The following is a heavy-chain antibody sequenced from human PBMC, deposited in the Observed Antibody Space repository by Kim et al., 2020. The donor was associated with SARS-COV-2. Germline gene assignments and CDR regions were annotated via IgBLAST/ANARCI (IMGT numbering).Heavy chain of an antibody. Sequence: GGSLRLSCAASGFTFSSYWMHWVRQAPGKGLVWVSRINSDGSSTSYADSVKGRFTISRDNAKNTLYLQMNSLRAEDTAVYYCARARGSSSWSEGFFDYWGQGTLGTVSS. V-gene: IGHV3-74*01. D-gene: IGHD6-6*01. CDR3: ARARGSSSWSEGFFDY. CDR2: INSDGSST. J-gene: IGHJ4*02. CDR1: GFTFSSYW.